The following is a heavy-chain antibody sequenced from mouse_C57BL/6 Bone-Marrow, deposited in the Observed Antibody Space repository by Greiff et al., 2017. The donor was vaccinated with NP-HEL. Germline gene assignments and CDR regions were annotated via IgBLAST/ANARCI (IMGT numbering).Heavy chain of an antibody. CDR2: IYPNNGGN. D-gene: IGHD2-5*01. CDR1: GYTFTDYY. CDR3: ARPTYYSNYVGFAY. V-gene: IGHV1-34*01. J-gene: IGHJ3*01. Sequence: EVQLQQSGPELVKPGASVKMSCKASGYTFTDYYMHWVKQSHGKSLEWIGYIYPNNGGNGYNQKFKGKATLTVDKSSSTAYMELRSLTSEDSAVYYWARPTYYSNYVGFAYWGQGTLVTVSA.